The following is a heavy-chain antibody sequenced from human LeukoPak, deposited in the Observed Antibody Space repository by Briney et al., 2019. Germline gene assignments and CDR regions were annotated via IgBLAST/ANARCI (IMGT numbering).Heavy chain of an antibody. CDR3: AKEDSPAPLEGYYGMDV. D-gene: IGHD1-1*01. V-gene: IGHV3-23*01. J-gene: IGHJ6*02. Sequence: GGSLRLSCAASGFTFSSYAMSWVRQAPGKGLEWVSAISGSGGSTYYADSVEGRFTISRDNSKNTLYLQMNSLRAEDTAVYYCAKEDSPAPLEGYYGMDVWGQGTTVTVSS. CDR2: ISGSGGST. CDR1: GFTFSSYA.